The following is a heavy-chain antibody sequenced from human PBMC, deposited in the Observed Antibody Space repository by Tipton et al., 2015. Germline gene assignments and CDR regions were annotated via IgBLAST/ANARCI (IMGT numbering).Heavy chain of an antibody. Sequence: TLSLTCTVSGVSVNSYYWGWIRQPPGKGLEYIGYIHYSGSTNYNPSLKSRVAISVDTSKNQFSLKLNSVTAADTAVYYCAREVGDYGDLNWYFDLWGRGTLVTVSS. CDR3: AREVGDYGDLNWYFDL. V-gene: IGHV4-59*02. CDR1: GVSVNSYY. D-gene: IGHD4-17*01. J-gene: IGHJ2*01. CDR2: IHYSGST.